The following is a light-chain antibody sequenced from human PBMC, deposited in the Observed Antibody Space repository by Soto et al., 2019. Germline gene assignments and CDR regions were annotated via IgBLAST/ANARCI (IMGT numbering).Light chain of an antibody. CDR1: SSNIGAGYD. CDR2: GNS. CDR3: QSYDSSLSGLV. J-gene: IGLJ1*01. V-gene: IGLV1-40*01. Sequence: QSVLTQPPSVSGAPGQRVTISCTGSSSNIGAGYDVHWYQQLPGTAPKLLIYGNSNRPSGVPDRFSGSKSGTPASLAITGLQDEDEADYYYQSYDSSLSGLVFGTGTKLTVL.